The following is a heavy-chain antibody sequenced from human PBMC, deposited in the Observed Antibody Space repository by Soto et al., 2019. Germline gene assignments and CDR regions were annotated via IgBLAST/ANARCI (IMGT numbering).Heavy chain of an antibody. D-gene: IGHD1-1*01. V-gene: IGHV4-39*01. Sequence: SETLSLTCTVSGGSISSSSYYWGWIRQPPGKGLEWIGSIYYSGSTYYNPSLKSRVTISVDTSKNQFSLKLSSVTAADTAVYYCARHLDYYYMDVWGKGTTVTVSS. J-gene: IGHJ6*03. CDR1: GGSISSSSYY. CDR2: IYYSGST. CDR3: ARHLDYYYMDV.